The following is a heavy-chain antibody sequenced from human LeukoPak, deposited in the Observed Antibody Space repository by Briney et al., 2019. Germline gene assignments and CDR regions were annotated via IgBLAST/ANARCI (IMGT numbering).Heavy chain of an antibody. J-gene: IGHJ5*02. CDR2: ISDIGSYI. Sequence: PGGSLRLSCAVSNFTFSDYAMNWVRQTPGKGLEWVASISDIGSYIYYADSVKGRFTISRDNAKDSLYLQMNSLRAEDTADYFSARDFGVVAHNYCRSWGQGTLVSVSS. CDR3: ARDFGVVAHNYCRS. CDR1: NFTFSDYA. D-gene: IGHD3-3*01. V-gene: IGHV3-21*04.